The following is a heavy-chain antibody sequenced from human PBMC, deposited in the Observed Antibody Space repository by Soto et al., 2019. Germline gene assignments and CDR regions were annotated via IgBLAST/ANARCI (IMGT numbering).Heavy chain of an antibody. CDR1: GDSVSSNSAG. J-gene: IGHJ6*03. CDR3: ARGSWDDVSGHYYMDV. Sequence: SQTLSLTCDISGDSVSSNSAGWNWIRQTPSRGLEWLGRTYYRSKWYNNYAVSVKRRITINPDTSKNQFSLQLNSVTPEDTAVYYCARGSWDDVSGHYYMDVWGKGTTVTVSS. CDR2: TYYRSKWYN. V-gene: IGHV6-1*01. D-gene: IGHD1-1*01.